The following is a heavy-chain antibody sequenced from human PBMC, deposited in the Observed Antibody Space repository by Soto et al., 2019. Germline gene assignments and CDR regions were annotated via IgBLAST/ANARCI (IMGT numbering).Heavy chain of an antibody. Sequence: QVQLVESGGGVVQPGRSLRLSCAASGFTLNNYAMHWVRQAPGKGLEWVTVISFDGSNKYYADSVKGRFTISRDSSXNXXHLQMNSLRAEDTAVYYCARGAGVVVGPIPDYFDYWGQGTLVTVSS. CDR3: ARGAGVVVGPIPDYFDY. V-gene: IGHV3-30-3*01. J-gene: IGHJ4*02. CDR2: ISFDGSNK. D-gene: IGHD2-21*01. CDR1: GFTLNNYA.